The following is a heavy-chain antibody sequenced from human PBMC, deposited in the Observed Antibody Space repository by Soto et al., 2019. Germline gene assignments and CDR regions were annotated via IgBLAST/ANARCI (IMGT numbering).Heavy chain of an antibody. CDR1: GGSISSGDYY. CDR3: ARGDYDSSGIRSYFDL. J-gene: IGHJ2*01. V-gene: IGHV4-30-4*01. CDR2: IYFSGST. D-gene: IGHD3-22*01. Sequence: QVQLQESGPGLVKPSQTLSLTCTVSGGSISSGDYYWSWIRQPPVKGLEWIGYIYFSGSTYYNPSLKSRVTISVDTSKNQFSLKLSSVTAADTAVYYCARGDYDSSGIRSYFDLWGRGTQVTVSS.